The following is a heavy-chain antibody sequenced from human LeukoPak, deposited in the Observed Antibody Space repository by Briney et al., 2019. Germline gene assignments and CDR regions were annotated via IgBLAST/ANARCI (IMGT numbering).Heavy chain of an antibody. CDR2: ISWNSDTI. CDR3: AKDGVIHHNYYYMDV. D-gene: IGHD3-16*02. CDR1: GFTFDDYV. Sequence: GGSLRLSCAASGFTFDDYVMHWVRHAPGKGLEWVSGISWNSDTIAYADSVEGRFTISRDNAKNSLYLQMNSLRPEDTALYYCAKDGVIHHNYYYMDVWSKGTTVTVSS. J-gene: IGHJ6*03. V-gene: IGHV3-9*01.